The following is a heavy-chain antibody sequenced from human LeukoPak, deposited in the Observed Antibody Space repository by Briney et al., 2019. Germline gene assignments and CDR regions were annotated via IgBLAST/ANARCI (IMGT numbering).Heavy chain of an antibody. V-gene: IGHV1-8*01. J-gene: IGHJ6*02. CDR3: ARSFTTVMVRGAHYGMDV. Sequence: ASVKVSCKASGYTFTSYDINWVRQATGHGLEWMGWMNPNSGNTGYAQKFQGRVTMTRNTSISTAYMELSSLRSEDTAVYYCARSFTTVMVRGAHYGMDVWGQGTTVTVSS. CDR2: MNPNSGNT. CDR1: GYTFTSYD. D-gene: IGHD3-10*01.